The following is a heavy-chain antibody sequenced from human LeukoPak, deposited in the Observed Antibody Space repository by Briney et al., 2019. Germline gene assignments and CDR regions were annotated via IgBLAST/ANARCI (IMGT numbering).Heavy chain of an antibody. Sequence: SETLSLTCAVYSGSFSGYYWSWIRQPPGKGLEWIGEINHSGSTNYNPSLKSRVTISVDTSKNQFSLKLSSVTAADTAVYYCARGNLGYCSSTSCYGYHYYYYMDVWGKGTTVTVSS. CDR3: ARGNLGYCSSTSCYGYHYYYYMDV. J-gene: IGHJ6*03. V-gene: IGHV4-34*01. CDR1: SGSFSGYY. D-gene: IGHD2-2*01. CDR2: INHSGST.